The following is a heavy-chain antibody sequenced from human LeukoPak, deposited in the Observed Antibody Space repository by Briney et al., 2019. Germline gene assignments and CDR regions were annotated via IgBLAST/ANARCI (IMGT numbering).Heavy chain of an antibody. CDR1: GFSLATSGQR. Sequence: SGPALVKPTQTLTLTCTFSGFSLATSGQRVSWIREPPVNALEGLARNEWTDDKFYTTSLETRLTLSKHTSKNQGVLKRTNNVPVDTATYYCARIPDGDRGDFFDYWGQGTLVTVSS. CDR2: NEWTDDK. J-gene: IGHJ4*02. D-gene: IGHD4-17*01. CDR3: ARIPDGDRGDFFDY. V-gene: IGHV2-70*04.